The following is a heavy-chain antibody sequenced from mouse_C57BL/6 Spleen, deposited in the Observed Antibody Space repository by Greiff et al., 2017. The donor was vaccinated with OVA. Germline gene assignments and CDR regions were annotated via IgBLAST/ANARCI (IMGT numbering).Heavy chain of an antibody. CDR1: GYTFTSYW. CDR2: IDPSDSET. Sequence: QVHVKQSGAELVRPGSSVKLSCKASGYTFTSYWMHWVKQRPIQGLEWIGNIDPSDSETHYKQKFKDKATLTVDKSSSTAYMQLSSLTSEDSAFYYFASLDGYSAWFADWGQGTLVTVSA. CDR3: ASLDGYSAWFAD. D-gene: IGHD2-3*01. J-gene: IGHJ3*01. V-gene: IGHV1-52*01.